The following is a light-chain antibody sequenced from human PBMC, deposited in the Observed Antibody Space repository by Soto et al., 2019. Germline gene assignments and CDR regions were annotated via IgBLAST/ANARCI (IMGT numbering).Light chain of an antibody. CDR3: QQSYSSPRKLT. CDR2: AAS. V-gene: IGKV1-39*01. J-gene: IGKJ4*01. Sequence: DIQMTQSPSSLSASVGDRVTITCRASESIDIDLSWYQQKPGKAPKTLIYAASTLQRGVPSRFSGSGSGTDFTLTITSLQPEDFATYDCQQSYSSPRKLTFGGGTKLEIK. CDR1: ESIDID.